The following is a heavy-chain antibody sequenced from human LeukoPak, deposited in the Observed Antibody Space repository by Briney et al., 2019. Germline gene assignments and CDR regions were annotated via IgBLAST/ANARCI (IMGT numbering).Heavy chain of an antibody. J-gene: IGHJ4*02. D-gene: IGHD3-10*01. Sequence: PGGSLRLSCAASGFTFSSYSMNWVRQAPGKGLEWVSSISSSSSDIYYADSVKGRFTISRDNAKNSLYLEMNSLRAEDTAVYYCASEVMVRGEYGFDYWGQGTLVTVSS. CDR2: ISSSSSDI. V-gene: IGHV3-21*06. CDR1: GFTFSSYS. CDR3: ASEVMVRGEYGFDY.